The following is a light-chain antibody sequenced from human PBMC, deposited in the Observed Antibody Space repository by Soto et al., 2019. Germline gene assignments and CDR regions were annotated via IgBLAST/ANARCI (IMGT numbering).Light chain of an antibody. J-gene: IGKJ2*01. CDR3: QQYAGSLPYT. CDR2: GVS. Sequence: EIVLTQSPGTLSLSPGERATLSCRASQTVRNSYLAWYQQKPCQAPRLLIYGVSARATGIPDRFSGSGSGTDFTLTISRLEPEDFVVFYCQQYAGSLPYTFGQGTKLEIK. V-gene: IGKV3-20*01. CDR1: QTVRNSY.